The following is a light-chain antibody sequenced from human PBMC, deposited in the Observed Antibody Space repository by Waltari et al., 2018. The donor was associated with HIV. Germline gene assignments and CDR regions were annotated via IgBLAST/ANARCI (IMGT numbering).Light chain of an antibody. V-gene: IGKV1-39*01. CDR3: QQSYSAPPT. J-gene: IGKJ2*01. CDR1: QRISSY. CDR2: AAL. Sequence: DIQMTQSPSSLSASVGDRVTITCRASQRISSYLNWYQQKPGKAPNLLISAALNLQSGVPSRFSGGRSETDFTLTIDGLQPEDSATYYCQQSYSAPPTFGQGTKLEIK.